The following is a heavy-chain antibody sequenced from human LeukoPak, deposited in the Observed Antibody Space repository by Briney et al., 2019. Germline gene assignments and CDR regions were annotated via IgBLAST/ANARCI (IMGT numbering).Heavy chain of an antibody. V-gene: IGHV3-53*01. D-gene: IGHD2-2*01. J-gene: IGHJ6*02. Sequence: GGSLRLSCAASGFTFSSYAMSWVRQAPGKGLEWVSVIYSSGSTYYADSVKGRFTISRDNSKNTLYLQMNSLRPEDTAVYYCARDKLPATWDGMDVWGQGTTVTVSS. CDR1: GFTFSSYA. CDR2: IYSSGST. CDR3: ARDKLPATWDGMDV.